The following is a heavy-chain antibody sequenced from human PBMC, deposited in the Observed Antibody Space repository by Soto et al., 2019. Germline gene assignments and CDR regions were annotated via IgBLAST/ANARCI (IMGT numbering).Heavy chain of an antibody. CDR2: IYSSGSA. V-gene: IGHV4-4*07. D-gene: IGHD1-26*01. Sequence: TLSLTCTVSGGSIYTYSWTWIRQPAGKGLEWIGHIYSSGSANYNPSLKSRVSMSVDTSKNQFSLKLNSVTAADTAVYYCATIVGANDYWGQGTLVTVSS. CDR1: GGSIYTYS. J-gene: IGHJ4*02. CDR3: ATIVGANDY.